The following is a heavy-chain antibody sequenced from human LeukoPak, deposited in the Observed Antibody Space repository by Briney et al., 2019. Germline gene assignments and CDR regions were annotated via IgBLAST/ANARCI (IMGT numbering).Heavy chain of an antibody. CDR1: GFTFSSYS. V-gene: IGHV3-23*01. J-gene: IGHJ4*02. D-gene: IGHD3-22*01. CDR3: AKDGHYYDSSGYRFDY. Sequence: PGGSLRLSCAASGFTFSSYSMNWVRQAPGKGLDSVSASSGSGGSTYYADSVKGRFTISRDNSKNTLYLQMNSLRAEDTAVYYCAKDGHYYDSSGYRFDYWGQGTLVTVSS. CDR2: SSGSGGST.